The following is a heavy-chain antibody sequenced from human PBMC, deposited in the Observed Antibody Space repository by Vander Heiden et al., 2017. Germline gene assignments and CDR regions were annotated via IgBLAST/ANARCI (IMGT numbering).Heavy chain of an antibody. CDR2: RKQDGSEK. V-gene: IGHV3-7*01. CDR3: ARASRYFDWLGGSQDAFDI. CDR1: GFDFDDYA. J-gene: IGHJ3*02. D-gene: IGHD3-9*01. Sequence: VASGFDFDDYAIYWVRQAPVKGMEWLANRKQDGSEKYYVDSVRGRFTISRDNDKTASYLQMNRLRAEDTALYYCARASRYFDWLGGSQDAFDIWGQGTVVTVSS.